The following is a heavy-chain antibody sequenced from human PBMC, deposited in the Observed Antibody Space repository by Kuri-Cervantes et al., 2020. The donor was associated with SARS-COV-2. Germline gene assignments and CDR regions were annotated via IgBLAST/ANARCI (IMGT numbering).Heavy chain of an antibody. V-gene: IGHV4-38-2*01. CDR3: ARREIAVRRLFDY. D-gene: IGHD6-6*01. J-gene: IGHJ4*02. CDR1: GYSISSGYY. Sequence: SETLSLTCAVSGYSISSGYYWGRIRQPPGKGLEWIGSIYYSGSTYYNPSLKSRVTISVDTSKNQFSLKLSSVTAADTAVYYCARREIAVRRLFDYWGQGTLVTVSS. CDR2: IYYSGST.